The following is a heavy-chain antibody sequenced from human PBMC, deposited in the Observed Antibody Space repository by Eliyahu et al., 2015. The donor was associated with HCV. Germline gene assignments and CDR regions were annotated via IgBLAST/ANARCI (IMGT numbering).Heavy chain of an antibody. J-gene: IGHJ3*02. CDR2: IYRDGRT. Sequence: EVQLVESGGGLVQPGGSLRLSCAAXGITVTSNSMTWVRQAPGEGLQWVSFIYRDGRTYYANSVKGRLSISRDNSKNTLYLQMHSLRADDTALYYCARDNDEGAFDIWGQGTMVTVSA. CDR1: GITVTSNS. V-gene: IGHV3-66*01. D-gene: IGHD6-6*01. CDR3: ARDNDEGAFDI.